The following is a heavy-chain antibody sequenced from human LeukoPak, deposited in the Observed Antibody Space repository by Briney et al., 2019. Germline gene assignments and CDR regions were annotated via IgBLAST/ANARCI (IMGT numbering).Heavy chain of an antibody. CDR1: GGTFSSYT. D-gene: IGHD4-11*01. CDR2: IIPILGIA. J-gene: IGHJ3*02. Sequence: GASVKVFCKASGGTFSSYTISWVLQAPGQGLEWMGRIIPILGIANYAQKFQGRVTITADKSTSTAYMELSSLRSEDTAVYYCARLPDPAAYSNAFDIWGQGTMVTVSS. V-gene: IGHV1-69*02. CDR3: ARLPDPAAYSNAFDI.